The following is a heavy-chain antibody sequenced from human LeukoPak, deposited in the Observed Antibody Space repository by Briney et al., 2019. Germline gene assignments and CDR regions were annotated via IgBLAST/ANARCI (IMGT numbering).Heavy chain of an antibody. J-gene: IGHJ4*02. Sequence: GGSLRLSCAASGFTFSSYWMSWVRQAPGKGLEWVANIKQDGSEKYYVDSVKGRFTISRDNAKNSLYLQMNSLRSEDTAVYYCARAAGLWSYYFDYWGQGTLVTVSS. V-gene: IGHV3-7*03. D-gene: IGHD5-18*01. CDR2: IKQDGSEK. CDR1: GFTFSSYW. CDR3: ARAAGLWSYYFDY.